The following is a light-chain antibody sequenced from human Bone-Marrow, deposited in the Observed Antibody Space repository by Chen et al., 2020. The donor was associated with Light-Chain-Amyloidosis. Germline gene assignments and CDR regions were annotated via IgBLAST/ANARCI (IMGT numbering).Light chain of an antibody. CDR3: SAWDDSLSAVV. CDR2: RNN. J-gene: IGLJ2*01. V-gene: IGLV1-47*01. CDR1: SSNIGSNY. Sequence: QSVLTQPPSASGTPGQRVTISCSGTSSNIGSNYIYWYQQFPGTAPKLLSYRNNQRPAGVTDRFSGSKSGTSASLAISGLRPEDEADYYCSAWDDSLSAVVFGGGTKLTVL.